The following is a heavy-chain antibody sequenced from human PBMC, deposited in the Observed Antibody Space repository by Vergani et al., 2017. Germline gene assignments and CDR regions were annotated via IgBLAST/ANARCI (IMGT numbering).Heavy chain of an antibody. J-gene: IGHJ4*02. D-gene: IGHD5-12*01. Sequence: EVQLVESGGGLIHPGGSLRLSCEGSGFSFSGYWMHWVRQSPEKGLVWVSRIKSDGSITNYADSVKGRFTISRDNAKNTLYLEMNSLRGDDTAVYYCTKGSRGYTGYFFDYWGQGTLATVSS. CDR3: TKGSRGYTGYFFDY. V-gene: IGHV3-74*01. CDR1: GFSFSGYW. CDR2: IKSDGSIT.